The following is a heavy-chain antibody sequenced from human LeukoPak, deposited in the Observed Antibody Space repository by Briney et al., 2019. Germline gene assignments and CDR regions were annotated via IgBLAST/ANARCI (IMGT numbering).Heavy chain of an antibody. CDR1: GFTFTSYV. Sequence: GGSLRLSCAASGFTFTSYVMSWVRQAPGKGLEWVSTISGSGGSTYYADSVKGRFTMSRDNSKNTLYLQINSLRADDTAVYYCAKPGISAAGTYFFDNWGQGTLVTVSS. CDR2: ISGSGGST. CDR3: AKPGISAAGTYFFDN. D-gene: IGHD6-13*01. V-gene: IGHV3-23*01. J-gene: IGHJ4*02.